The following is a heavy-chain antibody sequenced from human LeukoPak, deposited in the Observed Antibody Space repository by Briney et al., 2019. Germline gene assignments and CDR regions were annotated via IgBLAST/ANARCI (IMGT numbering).Heavy chain of an antibody. J-gene: IGHJ3*02. D-gene: IGHD1-26*01. CDR1: GFTFSNYW. Sequence: TGGSLRLSCAASGFTFSNYWMSWVRQAPGIGLQWVANIKQDGGEKYYVDSVKGRFTISRDNAKNSLSLQMNSLRAEDTAVYYCARARYSGTYSGALDIWGPGTMVTVSS. V-gene: IGHV3-7*04. CDR2: IKQDGGEK. CDR3: ARARYSGTYSGALDI.